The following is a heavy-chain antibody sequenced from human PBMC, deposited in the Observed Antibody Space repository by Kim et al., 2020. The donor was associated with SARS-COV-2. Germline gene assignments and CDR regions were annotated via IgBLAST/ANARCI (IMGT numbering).Heavy chain of an antibody. CDR3: ARADCSGGHCYAYYFDY. D-gene: IGHD2-15*01. J-gene: IGHJ4*02. CDR2: IYSDGST. V-gene: IGHV3-53*04. CDR1: GFVVGSNY. Sequence: GGSLRLSCAASGFVVGSNYMSWVRQAPGKGLEWVAVIYSDGSTYYADSVKGRFTISRHNSKNTLYLEMNSMRTEDTAVYHCARADCSGGHCYAYYFDYWGQGTLVTVSS.